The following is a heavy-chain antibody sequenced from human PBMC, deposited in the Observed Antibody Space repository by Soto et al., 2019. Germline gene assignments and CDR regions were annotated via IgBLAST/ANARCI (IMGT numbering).Heavy chain of an antibody. Sequence: QVPLVESGGGVVQPGRSLRLSCAASGFTFSSYAMHWVRQAPGKGLEWVAVISYDGSNKYYADSVKGRFTISRDNSKNTLYLQMNSLRAEDTAVYYCARDLVDTAMVALGYWGQGTLVTVSS. D-gene: IGHD5-18*01. CDR2: ISYDGSNK. V-gene: IGHV3-30-3*01. CDR1: GFTFSSYA. CDR3: ARDLVDTAMVALGY. J-gene: IGHJ4*02.